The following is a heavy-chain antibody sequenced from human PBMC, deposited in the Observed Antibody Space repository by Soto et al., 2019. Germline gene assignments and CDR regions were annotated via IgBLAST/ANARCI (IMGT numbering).Heavy chain of an antibody. CDR3: ARRLDVGNGYFTATMDV. J-gene: IGHJ6*03. Sequence: QLQLQESGPGLVKPSETLSLTCVVSGDSMTRGSYYWAWIRQPPGKGLEWIGSFYYTGITNYNPSLKSRDTVYAVTSNNHFPPRLTSVTAAYTAVYYCARRLDVGNGYFTATMDVWGKGTTVAVSS. D-gene: IGHD3-3*01. CDR2: FYYTGIT. CDR1: GDSMTRGSYY. V-gene: IGHV4-39*02.